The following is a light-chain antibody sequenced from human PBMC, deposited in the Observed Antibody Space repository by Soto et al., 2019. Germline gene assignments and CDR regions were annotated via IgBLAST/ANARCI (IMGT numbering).Light chain of an antibody. CDR2: ATS. CDR3: QQYGSSPPMYT. V-gene: IGKV3-20*01. CDR1: RSVDGKF. Sequence: DIVFTQSPDTLSFSQGETATLSCRATRSVDGKFLAWYQQRPAQAPRLLISATSNRPTAIPDRFSGSGSGTDFTLTISRLEPDDFSVYYCQQYGSSPPMYTFGQGTRLEVK. J-gene: IGKJ2*01.